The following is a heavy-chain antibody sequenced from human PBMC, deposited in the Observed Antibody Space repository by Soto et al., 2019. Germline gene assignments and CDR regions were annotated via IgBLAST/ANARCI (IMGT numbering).Heavy chain of an antibody. CDR2: VSPPFRTS. Sequence: QVQLVQSGAEVKKPGSSVKVSCKTSGVSFNNNGIVGVRQAPGHGLEWMGGVSPPFRTSNYARKFQGRISITADASTGTVNMELSSLTSADTAKYYYARVLYYGSGSYSPYGMDVWGQGTTVTVSS. CDR3: ARVLYYGSGSYSPYGMDV. J-gene: IGHJ6*02. CDR1: GVSFNNNG. D-gene: IGHD3-10*01. V-gene: IGHV1-69*01.